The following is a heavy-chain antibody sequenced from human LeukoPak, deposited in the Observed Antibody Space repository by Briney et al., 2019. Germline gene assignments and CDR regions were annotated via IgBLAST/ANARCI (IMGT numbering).Heavy chain of an antibody. J-gene: IGHJ6*04. CDR2: IIPIFGTA. CDR3: ASGPYGSGSYLYYYYGMDV. V-gene: IGHV1-69*01. CDR1: GGTFSSYA. Sequence: SVRVSCKASGGTFSSYAISWVRQAPGQGLEWMGGIIPIFGTANYAQKFQGRVTITADESTSTAYMELSSLRSEDTAVYYCASGPYGSGSYLYYYYGMDVWGKGTTVTVSS. D-gene: IGHD3-10*01.